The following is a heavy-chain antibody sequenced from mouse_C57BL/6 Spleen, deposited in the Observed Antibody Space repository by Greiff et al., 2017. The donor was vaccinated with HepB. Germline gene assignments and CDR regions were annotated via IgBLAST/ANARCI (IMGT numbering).Heavy chain of an antibody. CDR2: ISNLAYSI. D-gene: IGHD2-1*01. Sequence: LVESGGGLVQPGGSLKLSCAASGFTFSDYGMAWVRQAPRKGPEWVAFISNLAYSIYYADTVTGRFTISRENAKNTLYLVMSSLRSEDTAMYYCARQKAYGNFVYFDYWGQGTTLTVSS. CDR1: GFTFSDYG. CDR3: ARQKAYGNFVYFDY. J-gene: IGHJ2*01. V-gene: IGHV5-15*01.